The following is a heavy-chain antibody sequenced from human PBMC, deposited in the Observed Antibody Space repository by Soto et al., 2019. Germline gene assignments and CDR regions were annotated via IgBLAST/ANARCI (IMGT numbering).Heavy chain of an antibody. CDR3: ARGQRVDYYGSGSYYKGPPDY. D-gene: IGHD3-10*01. V-gene: IGHV1-8*01. CDR1: GYTFTSYD. CDR2: MNPNSGNT. Sequence: ASVKVSCKASGYTFTSYDINWVRQATGQGLEWMGWMNPNSGNTGYAQKFQGRVTMTRNTSISTAYMELSSLRSEDTAVYYCARGQRVDYYGSGSYYKGPPDYWGQGTLVTVSS. J-gene: IGHJ4*02.